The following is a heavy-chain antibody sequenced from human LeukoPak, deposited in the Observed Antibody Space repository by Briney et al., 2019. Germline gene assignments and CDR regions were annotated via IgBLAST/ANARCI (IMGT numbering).Heavy chain of an antibody. CDR3: AREHYYDSSGYCGY. CDR1: GFTFSSYA. J-gene: IGHJ4*02. D-gene: IGHD3-22*01. V-gene: IGHV3-30-3*01. Sequence: PGGSLRLSCAASGFTFSSYAMHWVRQAPGKGLEWVAVISYDGSNKYYADSVKGRFTISRDNSKNTLYLQMNSLRAEDTAVYYCAREHYYDSSGYCGYWGQGTLVTVSS. CDR2: ISYDGSNK.